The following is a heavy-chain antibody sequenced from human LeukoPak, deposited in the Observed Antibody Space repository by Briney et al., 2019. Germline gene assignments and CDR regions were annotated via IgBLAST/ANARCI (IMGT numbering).Heavy chain of an antibody. CDR1: GFTFSNYE. Sequence: GGSLRLSCAASGFTFSNYEFNWVRQAPGKGLEWVSYISSSGRNIYYADSVKGRFTITRDNAKNSLYLQMNSLRAEDTAVYYCARDLVQLWSKDFWGQGTLVTVSS. CDR3: ARDLVQLWSKDF. V-gene: IGHV3-48*03. J-gene: IGHJ4*02. D-gene: IGHD5-18*01. CDR2: ISSSGRNI.